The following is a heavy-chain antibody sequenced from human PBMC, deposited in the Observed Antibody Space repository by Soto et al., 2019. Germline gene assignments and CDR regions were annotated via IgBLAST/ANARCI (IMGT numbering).Heavy chain of an antibody. Sequence: SGPTLVNPTQTLTLTCTFSGFSLSTSGMCVSWIRQPPGKALEWLALIDWDDDKYYSTSLKTRLTISKDTSKNQVVLTMTNMDPVDTATYYCARIIRFGEHLYYYYGMDVWGQGTTVTVSS. V-gene: IGHV2-70*01. CDR3: ARIIRFGEHLYYYYGMDV. J-gene: IGHJ6*02. CDR2: IDWDDDK. CDR1: GFSLSTSGMC. D-gene: IGHD3-10*01.